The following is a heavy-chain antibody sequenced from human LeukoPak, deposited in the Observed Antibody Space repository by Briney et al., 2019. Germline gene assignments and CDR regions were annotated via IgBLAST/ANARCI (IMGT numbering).Heavy chain of an antibody. V-gene: IGHV4-34*01. D-gene: IGHD2-15*01. CDR2: INHSGST. Sequence: SETLSLTCAVYGESFSGYYWSWIRHPPGKGLEWVGEINHSGSTNYNPTLKSRVTISVDTSKNQFSLKLSSVTAADTAVYYCARGGYCSGGSCYYDAFDIWGQGTMVTVSS. CDR1: GESFSGYY. CDR3: ARGGYCSGGSCYYDAFDI. J-gene: IGHJ3*02.